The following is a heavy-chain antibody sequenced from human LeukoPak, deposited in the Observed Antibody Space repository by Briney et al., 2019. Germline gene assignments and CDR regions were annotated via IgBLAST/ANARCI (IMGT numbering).Heavy chain of an antibody. V-gene: IGHV3-30*18. CDR3: AKDHVFGVATMIFDY. D-gene: IGHD5-24*01. CDR2: ISDDGTNK. J-gene: IGHJ4*02. CDR1: GFTFSSYG. Sequence: GGSLRLSCAASGFTFSSYGMHWVHQAPGKGLEWVSLISDDGTNKDYTDSVKGRFTISRDKSKNTLYLQMNSLRDEDTAVYYCAKDHVFGVATMIFDYWGQGTLVTVSS.